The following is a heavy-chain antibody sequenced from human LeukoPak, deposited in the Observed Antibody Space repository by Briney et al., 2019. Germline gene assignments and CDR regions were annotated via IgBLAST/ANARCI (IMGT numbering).Heavy chain of an antibody. J-gene: IGHJ3*02. CDR3: ARDPLLRAFDI. D-gene: IGHD1-26*01. Sequence: ASVKVSCKASGYTFTSFGINWVRQAPGQGLEWVGWINTNTGNPSYVQGFAGRFVFSLDTSVNTAYLQINSLKAEDTAVYYCARDPLLRAFDIWGQGTMVTVSS. V-gene: IGHV7-4-1*02. CDR1: GYTFTSFG. CDR2: INTNTGNP.